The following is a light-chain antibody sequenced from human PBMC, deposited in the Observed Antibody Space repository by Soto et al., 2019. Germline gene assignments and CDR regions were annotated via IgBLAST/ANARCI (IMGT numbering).Light chain of an antibody. CDR2: ENN. Sequence: QSVLTQPPSVSAAPGQKVTISCSGSSSNIGNNYLSWYQQLPGTAPKLLIYENNKRPSGIPDRFSGSKSGTSATLGITGLQTGHEADYYCGSWDSSLSAVVFGGGTKLTVL. J-gene: IGLJ2*01. CDR1: SSNIGNNY. V-gene: IGLV1-51*02. CDR3: GSWDSSLSAVV.